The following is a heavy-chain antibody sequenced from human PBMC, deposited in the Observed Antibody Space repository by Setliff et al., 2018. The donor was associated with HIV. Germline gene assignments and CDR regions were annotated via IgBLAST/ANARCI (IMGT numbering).Heavy chain of an antibody. J-gene: IGHJ4*02. CDR3: ARLGHYDSSGYYSALYFDS. Sequence: SETLSLTCVVSGYSISRGYYWAWIRQPPGKGLEWIASIYHSGITYYNPSLKSRVTISVDTSEDQFPRKLSSVTAADTAMYFCARLGHYDSSGYYSALYFDSWGQGTLVTVSS. CDR1: GYSISRGYY. V-gene: IGHV4-38-2*01. CDR2: IYHSGIT. D-gene: IGHD3-22*01.